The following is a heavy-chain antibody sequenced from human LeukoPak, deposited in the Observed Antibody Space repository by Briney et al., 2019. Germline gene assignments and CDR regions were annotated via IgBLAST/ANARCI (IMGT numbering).Heavy chain of an antibody. CDR3: AICSGKTSCVQLSY. V-gene: IGHV3-66*01. J-gene: IGHJ4*02. Sequence: GGSLRLSCAASGFTVSSNYLTWVRQAPGKGLEWVSVIYSGGSTYYADSVKGRFTISRDNSENTLYLQMNSLRAEDTAVYYCAICSGKTSCVQLSYWGQGTLVTVSS. CDR1: GFTVSSNY. D-gene: IGHD2-15*01. CDR2: IYSGGST.